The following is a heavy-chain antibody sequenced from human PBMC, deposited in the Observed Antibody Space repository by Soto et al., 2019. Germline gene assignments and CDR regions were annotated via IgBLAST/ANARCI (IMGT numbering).Heavy chain of an antibody. D-gene: IGHD2-8*01. J-gene: IGHJ4*02. V-gene: IGHV1-18*01. CDR2: ISAYNGNT. CDR3: ARDRGGCTNGVCYASTYDY. Sequence: GASVKVSCKASGYTFTSYGISWVRQAPGQGLEWMGWISAYNGNTNYAQKLQGRVTMTTDTSTSTAYMELRSLRSDDTTVYYCARDRGGCTNGVCYASTYDYWGQGTLVTVSS. CDR1: GYTFTSYG.